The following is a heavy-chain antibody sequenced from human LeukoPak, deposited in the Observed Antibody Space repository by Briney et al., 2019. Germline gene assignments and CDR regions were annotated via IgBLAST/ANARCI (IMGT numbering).Heavy chain of an antibody. Sequence: SETLSLTCTVSGGSVSSYYWSWIRQPPGKGLEWIGYIYHSGSTYYNPSLKSRVTISVDRSKNQFSLKLSSVTAADTAVYYCASLSVVPAAGDAFDIWGQGTMVTVSS. CDR1: GGSVSSYY. CDR3: ASLSVVPAAGDAFDI. V-gene: IGHV4-59*02. D-gene: IGHD2-2*01. J-gene: IGHJ3*02. CDR2: IYHSGST.